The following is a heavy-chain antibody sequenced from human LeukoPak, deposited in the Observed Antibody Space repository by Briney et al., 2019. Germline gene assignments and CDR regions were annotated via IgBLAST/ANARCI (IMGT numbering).Heavy chain of an antibody. Sequence: GGSLRLSCAASGFTFSSYSMNWVRQAPGKGLEWVSSISSSSYIYYADSVKGRFTISRDNAKNSLYLQMNSLRAEDTAVYYCARTTKSDYYGSGSYYFGFDYWGQGTLVTVSS. D-gene: IGHD3-10*01. CDR2: ISSSSYI. V-gene: IGHV3-21*01. J-gene: IGHJ4*02. CDR1: GFTFSSYS. CDR3: ARTTKSDYYGSGSYYFGFDY.